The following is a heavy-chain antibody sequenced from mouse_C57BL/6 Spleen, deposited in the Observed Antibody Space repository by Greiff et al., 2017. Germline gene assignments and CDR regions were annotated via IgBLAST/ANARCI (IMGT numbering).Heavy chain of an antibody. CDR1: GYTFTSYW. Sequence: QVQLQQPGAELVRPGSSVKLSCKASGYTFTSYWMHWVKQRPIQGLEWIGNIDPSDSETHYNQKFKDKATLSVDKSSSTAYMQLSSLTSEDSAVYYCASSYYYGSSYPHYFDYWGQGTTLTVSS. CDR2: IDPSDSET. J-gene: IGHJ2*01. V-gene: IGHV1-52*01. CDR3: ASSYYYGSSYPHYFDY. D-gene: IGHD1-1*01.